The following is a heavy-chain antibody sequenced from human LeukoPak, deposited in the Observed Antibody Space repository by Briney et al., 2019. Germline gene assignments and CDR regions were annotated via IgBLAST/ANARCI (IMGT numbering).Heavy chain of an antibody. D-gene: IGHD3-10*01. J-gene: IGHJ4*02. Sequence: GGSLRLSCQASGFSFNDYIMSWVRQAPGKGLEWIAFIRSSHHGATREYAASVKGRFIISRDDSKNIAYLQMDSLETEDTGVYFCTRDRGGRWFGELLGFDNWGQGILLTVSS. CDR2: IRSSHHGATR. CDR3: TRDRGGRWFGELLGFDN. CDR1: GFSFNDYI. V-gene: IGHV3-49*04.